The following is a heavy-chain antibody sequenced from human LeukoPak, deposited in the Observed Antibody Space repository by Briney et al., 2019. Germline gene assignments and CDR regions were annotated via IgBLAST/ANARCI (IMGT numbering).Heavy chain of an antibody. CDR2: ISYDGRDK. Sequence: GGSLRLSCAASGFTFSSYPMHWVRQAPGEGLEWVAVISYDGRDKHYADSVKGRSTISRDNSKNTLYLQVNSLRGEDTAVYYCARDRSIPAADYYFDYWGQGTLVTVSS. CDR1: GFTFSSYP. D-gene: IGHD6-13*01. CDR3: ARDRSIPAADYYFDY. V-gene: IGHV3-30*04. J-gene: IGHJ4*02.